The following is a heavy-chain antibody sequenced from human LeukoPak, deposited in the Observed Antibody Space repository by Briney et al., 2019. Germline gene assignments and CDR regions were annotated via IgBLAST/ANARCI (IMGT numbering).Heavy chain of an antibody. CDR3: ARVPSRHCSSTSCRYLGGAAISYYYYMDV. J-gene: IGHJ6*03. V-gene: IGHV3-74*01. CDR1: GFTFSSYW. CDR2: INTDGSST. Sequence: GGSLRLSCAASGFTFSSYWMHWVRQAPGKGLVWVSRINTDGSSTSYADSVKGRFTISRDNAKNTLYLQMNSLRAEDTAVYYCARVPSRHCSSTSCRYLGGAAISYYYYMDVWGKGTTVTVSS. D-gene: IGHD2-2*01.